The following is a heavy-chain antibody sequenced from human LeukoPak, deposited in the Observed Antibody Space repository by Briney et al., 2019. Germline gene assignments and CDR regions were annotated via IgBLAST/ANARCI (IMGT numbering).Heavy chain of an antibody. V-gene: IGHV3-21*01. D-gene: IGHD5-12*01. J-gene: IGHJ4*02. CDR2: ISSSSSYI. Sequence: GGSLRLSCAASGFTFSSYSMNWVRQAPGKGLEWVSSISSSSSYIYYADSVKGRFTISRDNAKNSLYLRMNSLRAEDTAVYYCARVGVGGYDPPFDYWGQGTLVTVSS. CDR1: GFTFSSYS. CDR3: ARVGVGGYDPPFDY.